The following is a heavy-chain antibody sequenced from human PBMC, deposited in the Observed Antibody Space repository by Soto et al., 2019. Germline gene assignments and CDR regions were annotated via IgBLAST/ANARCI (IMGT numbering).Heavy chain of an antibody. CDR1: GDSINGGKFY. CDR2: FYYGSNT. D-gene: IGHD3-10*01. Sequence: HLQLQESGPGLVKPSETLSLTCTVSGDSINGGKFYWGWIRQTPAKGLEWIASFYYGSNTYYNPSFMRRATIAVDTPNNPFSLRLISVLAADSGVYSCAGSPDETPQNLRWFRFDPWGQGTRVIVSS. V-gene: IGHV4-39*01. J-gene: IGHJ5*02. CDR3: AGSPDETPQNLRWFRFDP.